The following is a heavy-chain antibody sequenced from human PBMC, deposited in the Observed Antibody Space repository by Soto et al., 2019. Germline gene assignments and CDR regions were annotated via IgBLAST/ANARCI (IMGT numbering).Heavy chain of an antibody. CDR2: ISGSGGST. J-gene: IGHJ4*02. CDR3: AKRQNCSGGSCYGYYFAY. Sequence: GGSLRLSCAASGFTFSSYAMSWVRQAPGKGLEWVSAISGSGGSTYYADSVKGRFTISRDNSKNTLYLQMNSLRAEDTAVYYCAKRQNCSGGSCYGYYFAYWGQGTLVTVSS. D-gene: IGHD2-15*01. V-gene: IGHV3-23*01. CDR1: GFTFSSYA.